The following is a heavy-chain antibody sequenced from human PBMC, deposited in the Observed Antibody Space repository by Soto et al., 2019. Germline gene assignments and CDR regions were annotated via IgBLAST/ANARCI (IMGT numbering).Heavy chain of an antibody. CDR3: ATIKLGSNRLDY. D-gene: IGHD3-10*01. Sequence: QVQLQESGPGLVKPSQTLSLTCTVSGGSISSGDYYWSWIRQPSGKGLEWIGYIYYSGSTYYNPSLKSRVTISVDTSKNHFSLKLSSVTAADTAVYYCATIKLGSNRLDYWGQGTLVTVSS. J-gene: IGHJ4*02. V-gene: IGHV4-30-4*01. CDR2: IYYSGST. CDR1: GGSISSGDYY.